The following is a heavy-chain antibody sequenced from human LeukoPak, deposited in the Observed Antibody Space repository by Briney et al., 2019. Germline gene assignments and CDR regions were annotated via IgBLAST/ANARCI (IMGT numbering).Heavy chain of an antibody. J-gene: IGHJ4*02. CDR3: AKGHRSSSSFFDS. V-gene: IGHV3-23*01. CDR2: INGRSDDT. CDR1: SGFA. Sequence: GESLRLSCAAFSGFAMSWVRQAPGKGLEWVSAINGRSDDTYYPDSVKGRFTISRDNSNNTLYLQMNSLRAEDTAVYYCAKGHRSSSSFFDSWGQGILVTVSS. D-gene: IGHD6-19*01.